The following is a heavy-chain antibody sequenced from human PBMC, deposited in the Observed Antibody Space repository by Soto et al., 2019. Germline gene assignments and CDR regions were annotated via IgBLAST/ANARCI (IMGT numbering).Heavy chain of an antibody. CDR2: IYYTGST. V-gene: IGHV4-59*01. Sequence: SETLSLTCSVSGGSINNYYWNWVRQTPGKGLEWIGYIYYTGSTHYNPSLKSRVTMSVDTSKNQFSLRLTSVTAADTAVYFCAREGILLLGAFDIWGQGTVVTVSS. CDR3: AREGILLLGAFDI. D-gene: IGHD3-9*01. CDR1: GGSINNYY. J-gene: IGHJ3*02.